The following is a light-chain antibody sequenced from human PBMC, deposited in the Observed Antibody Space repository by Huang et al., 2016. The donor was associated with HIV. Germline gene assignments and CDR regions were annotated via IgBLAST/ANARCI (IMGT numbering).Light chain of an antibody. J-gene: IGKJ4*01. CDR1: QGISSY. CDR2: DAS. V-gene: IGKV1-9*01. CDR3: QQLNSYPLT. Sequence: IQLTQSPSSLSASVGDRVTITCRASQGISSYLAWYHQKPGKAPKLLIYDASTLQSGVPSRFSGSGSGTDFTLTISSLQPEDFATYYCQQLNSYPLTFGGGTKVEIK.